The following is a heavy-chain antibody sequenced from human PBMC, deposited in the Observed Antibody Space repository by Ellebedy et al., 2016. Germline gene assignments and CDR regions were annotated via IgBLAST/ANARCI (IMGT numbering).Heavy chain of an antibody. CDR2: IDINTGKP. CDR1: GYTFPNYG. V-gene: IGHV7-4-1*02. D-gene: IGHD6-19*01. Sequence: ASVKVSCKASGYTFPNYGISWVRQAPGQGLEWMGWIDINTGKPTYAQAFTGRVVFSFDSSISTAYVQISSLKADDTAVYYCAREVKPDVAVPGTTGFDFWGQGTLVTVSS. CDR3: AREVKPDVAVPGTTGFDF. J-gene: IGHJ4*02.